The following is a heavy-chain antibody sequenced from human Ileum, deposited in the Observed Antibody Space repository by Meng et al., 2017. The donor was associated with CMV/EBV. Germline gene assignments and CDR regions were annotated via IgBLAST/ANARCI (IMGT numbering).Heavy chain of an antibody. J-gene: IGHJ4*02. CDR3: TRLGRDGYDLDY. CDR2: IRSKANSYAT. D-gene: IGHD5-12*01. Sequence: ASGFTFSGSAMHWVRQASGKGLEWVGRIRSKANSYATAYAASVKGRFTISRDDSKNTAYLQMNSLKTEDTAVYYCTRLGRDGYDLDYWGQGTLVTVSS. V-gene: IGHV3-73*01. CDR1: GFTFSGSA.